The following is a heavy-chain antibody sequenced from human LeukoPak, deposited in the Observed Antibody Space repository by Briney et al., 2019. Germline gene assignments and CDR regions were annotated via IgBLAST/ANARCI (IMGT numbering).Heavy chain of an antibody. D-gene: IGHD3-9*01. Sequence: ASVKVSCKASGYTFTSYDINWVRQATGQGLEWMGWMNPNSGNTGYAQKFQGRVTITRNTSISTAYMELSSLRSEDTAVYYCGRDILTGYSDYWGQGTLVTVSS. CDR2: MNPNSGNT. CDR1: GYTFTSYD. CDR3: GRDILTGYSDY. J-gene: IGHJ4*02. V-gene: IGHV1-8*03.